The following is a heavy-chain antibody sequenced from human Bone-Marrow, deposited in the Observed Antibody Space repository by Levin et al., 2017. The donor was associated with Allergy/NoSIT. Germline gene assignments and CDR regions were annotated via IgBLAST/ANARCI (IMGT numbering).Heavy chain of an antibody. CDR3: ARGIRSSSYVPYYYGMDV. J-gene: IGHJ6*02. CDR2: IYTSGST. Sequence: PSETLSLTCTVSGGSISSYYWSWIRQPAGKGLEWIGRIYTSGSTNYNPSLKSRVTMSVDTSKNQFSLKLSSVTAADTAAYYCARGIRSSSYVPYYYGMDVWGQGTTVTVSS. D-gene: IGHD6-6*01. CDR1: GGSISSYY. V-gene: IGHV4-4*07.